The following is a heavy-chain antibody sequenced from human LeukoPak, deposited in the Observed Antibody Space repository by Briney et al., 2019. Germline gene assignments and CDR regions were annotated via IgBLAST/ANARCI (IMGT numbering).Heavy chain of an antibody. CDR1: GGSFSGYY. Sequence: PSETLSLTCAVYGGSFSGYYWSWIRHPPGKGLEWIGYIYSSGSTNYNPSLKSRVTITVATSKHLYSLKLTPTAAADSAVYHCVRGPTRYYFDYWGQGTLVTVSS. J-gene: IGHJ4*02. V-gene: IGHV4-59*01. CDR3: VRGPTRYYFDY. CDR2: IYSSGST.